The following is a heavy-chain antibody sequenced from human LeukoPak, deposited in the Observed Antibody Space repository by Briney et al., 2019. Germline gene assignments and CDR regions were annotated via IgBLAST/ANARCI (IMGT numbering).Heavy chain of an antibody. CDR1: GFTFSSYA. V-gene: IGHV3-23*01. CDR3: AKVVGATTTGYFDY. D-gene: IGHD1-26*01. Sequence: GGSLRLSCAASGFTFSSYAMSWVRQAPGKGLEWVSTSSGSGGSTYYADSVKGRFTISRDNSKNTLYLQMNSLRAEDTAVYYCAKVVGATTTGYFDYWGQGTLVTVSS. CDR2: SSGSGGST. J-gene: IGHJ4*02.